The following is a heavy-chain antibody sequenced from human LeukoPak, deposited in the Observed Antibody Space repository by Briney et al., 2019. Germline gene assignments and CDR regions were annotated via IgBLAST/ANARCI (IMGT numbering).Heavy chain of an antibody. V-gene: IGHV3-53*01. Sequence: GGSLRLSCAASGFTFSSYGMHWVRQAPGKGLEWVSVIYSGGSTYYADSVKGRFTISRDNSKNTLYLQMNSLRAEDTAVYYCAREKVPAAYFDYWGQGTLVTVSS. CDR1: GFTFSSYG. J-gene: IGHJ4*02. CDR2: IYSGGST. CDR3: AREKVPAAYFDY. D-gene: IGHD2-2*01.